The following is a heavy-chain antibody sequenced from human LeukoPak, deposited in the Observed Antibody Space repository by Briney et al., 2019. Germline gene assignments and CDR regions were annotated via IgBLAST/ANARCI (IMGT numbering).Heavy chain of an antibody. CDR3: ARGPLMVRGPFDY. CDR2: IYYSGSI. D-gene: IGHD3-10*01. CDR1: GGSISTYY. V-gene: IGHV4-59*01. Sequence: SETLSLTCTVSGGSISTYYWSWIRQPPGKGLEWIGFIYYSGSINQNPSLRSRVTISVDTSKNQFSLKLNSVTAADTAVYYCARGPLMVRGPFDYWGQGTLVTVSS. J-gene: IGHJ4*02.